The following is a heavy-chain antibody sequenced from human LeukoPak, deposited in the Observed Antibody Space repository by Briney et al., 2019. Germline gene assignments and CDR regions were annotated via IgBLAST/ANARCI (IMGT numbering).Heavy chain of an antibody. CDR1: GGSISSGNYH. D-gene: IGHD3-10*01. Sequence: PSETLSLTCTVSGGSISSGNYHWSWIRQPPGKGLEWIGYIYYSGSTNYNPSLKSRVTISVDTSKNQFSLKLSSVTAADTAVYYCARAEVRARGWFDPWGQGTLVTVSS. CDR3: ARAEVRARGWFDP. V-gene: IGHV4-61*01. J-gene: IGHJ5*02. CDR2: IYYSGST.